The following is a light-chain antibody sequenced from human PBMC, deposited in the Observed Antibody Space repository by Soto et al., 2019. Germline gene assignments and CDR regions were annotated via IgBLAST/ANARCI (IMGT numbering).Light chain of an antibody. CDR2: GAS. V-gene: IGKV3-11*01. CDR1: QPVSDN. CDR3: QQRSNWPWT. Sequence: EIVLTQSPATLSLSLGERATLSCRASQPVSDNLAWYQQKPGQAPRLLIYGASARALGIPARFSGSGSGTDFTLTISSLEPEDFAVYYCQQRSNWPWTFGQGTKVDIK. J-gene: IGKJ1*01.